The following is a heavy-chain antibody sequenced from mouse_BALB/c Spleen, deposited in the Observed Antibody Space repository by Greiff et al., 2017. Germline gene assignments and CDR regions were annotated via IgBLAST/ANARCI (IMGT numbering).Heavy chain of an antibody. CDR1: GFTFSSYT. CDR2: ISNGGGST. V-gene: IGHV5-12-2*01. J-gene: IGHJ4*01. CDR3: ARRGPAYAMDY. Sequence: DVHLVESGGGLVQPGGSLKLSCAASGFTFSSYTMSWVRQTPEKRLEWVAYISNGGGSTYYPDTVKGRFTISRDNAKNTLYLQMSSLKSEDTAMYYCARRGPAYAMDYWGQGTSVTVSS.